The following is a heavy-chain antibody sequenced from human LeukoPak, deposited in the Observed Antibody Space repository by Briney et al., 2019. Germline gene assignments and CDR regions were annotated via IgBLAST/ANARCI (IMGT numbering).Heavy chain of an antibody. CDR3: AHSAMVRGVSHGEFDY. D-gene: IGHD3-10*01. V-gene: IGHV2-5*08. CDR1: GGSITSDAFY. Sequence: QTLSLTCTVSGGSITSDAFYWTWIRQPPGKALEWLALIYWDDDKRYSPSLKSRLTITKDTSKNQVVLTMTNMDPVDTATYYCAHSAMVRGVSHGEFDYWGQGTLVTVSS. CDR2: IYWDDDK. J-gene: IGHJ4*02.